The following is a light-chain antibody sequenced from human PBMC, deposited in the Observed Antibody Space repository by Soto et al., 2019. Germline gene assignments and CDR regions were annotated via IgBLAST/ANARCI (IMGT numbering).Light chain of an antibody. CDR2: DAS. CDR1: QGISKW. Sequence: DIPMTQSPSSVSATAGDRVTITCRASQGISKWLAWYQQKPGEAPKLLIYDASNLRSGVPSRFSGSGSGTDFALTISSLQPQDFATYYCQQANSLFPLNFGGGTKVEIK. J-gene: IGKJ4*01. CDR3: QQANSLFPLN. V-gene: IGKV1-12*01.